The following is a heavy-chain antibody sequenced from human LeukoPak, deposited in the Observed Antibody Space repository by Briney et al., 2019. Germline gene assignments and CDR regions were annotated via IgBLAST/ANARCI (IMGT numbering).Heavy chain of an antibody. V-gene: IGHV3-48*03. CDR1: GFIFSSYE. J-gene: IGHJ5*02. CDR2: ISSSGSTF. D-gene: IGHD3-10*01. Sequence: GGSLRLSCAASGFIFSSYEMYWVRQAPGKGLEWISYISSSGSTFFYADSVKGRFTVSRDNAKNSLYLQMNSLRAEDTALYYWARGSGITMLRGAHTPGGQGTLVTVSS. CDR3: ARGSGITMLRGAHTP.